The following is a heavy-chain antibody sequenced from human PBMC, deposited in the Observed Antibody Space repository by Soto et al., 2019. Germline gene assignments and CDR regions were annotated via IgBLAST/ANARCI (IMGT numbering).Heavy chain of an antibody. CDR3: ARGRYGDD. Sequence: QVHLVQSGAEVKKPGASVKVSCKGSGYAFTTYGITWVRQAPGQGLEWMGWISAHNGNTNYAQKLQGRVTVTRDTSTSTAYMELRSLRSDDTAVYYCARGRYGDDRGQGALVTVSS. J-gene: IGHJ4*02. D-gene: IGHD1-1*01. CDR1: GYAFTTYG. CDR2: ISAHNGNT. V-gene: IGHV1-18*01.